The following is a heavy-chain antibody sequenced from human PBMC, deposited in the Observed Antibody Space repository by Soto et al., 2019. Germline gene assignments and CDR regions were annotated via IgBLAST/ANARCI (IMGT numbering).Heavy chain of an antibody. CDR2: ISAYNGNT. J-gene: IGHJ3*02. V-gene: IGHV1-18*01. CDR3: GREGIFWTYVAFDI. Sequence: QVQLVQSGAEVKKPGASVKVSCKASGYTFTSYGISWVRQAPGQGLEWMGWISAYNGNTNYAQKLQGRVTMTTDTPPSTAKRGLRSLSSADTPGYSCGREGIFWTYVAFDIWGKGQWSPSLQ. D-gene: IGHD3-3*01. CDR1: GYTFTSYG.